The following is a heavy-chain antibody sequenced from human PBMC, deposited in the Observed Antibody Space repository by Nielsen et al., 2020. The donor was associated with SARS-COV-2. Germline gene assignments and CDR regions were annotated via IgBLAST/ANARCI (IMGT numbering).Heavy chain of an antibody. J-gene: IGHJ6*02. CDR1: GYTFTSYG. CDR2: ISAYNGNT. D-gene: IGHD5-18*01. CDR3: ARVGDPAMAYTDYYYYGMDV. V-gene: IGHV1-18*01. Sequence: GSVKASCKASGYTFTSYGISWVRQAPGQGLEWMGWISAYNGNTNYAQKLQGRVTMTTDTSTSTAYMELRSLRSDDTAVYYCARVGDPAMAYTDYYYYGMDVWGQGTTVTVSS.